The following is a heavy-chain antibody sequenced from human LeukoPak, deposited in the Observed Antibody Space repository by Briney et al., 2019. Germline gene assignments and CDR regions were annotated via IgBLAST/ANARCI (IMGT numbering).Heavy chain of an antibody. Sequence: GRSLRLSCAASGFTFSSYAMLWVRQAPGKGLEWVAVISYDGSNKYYADSVKGRFTISRDNSKNTLYLQMNSLRAEDTAVYYCARTPPQYSSGWYFDYWGQGTLVTVSS. CDR3: ARTPPQYSSGWYFDY. V-gene: IGHV3-30*04. CDR2: ISYDGSNK. D-gene: IGHD6-19*01. J-gene: IGHJ4*02. CDR1: GFTFSSYA.